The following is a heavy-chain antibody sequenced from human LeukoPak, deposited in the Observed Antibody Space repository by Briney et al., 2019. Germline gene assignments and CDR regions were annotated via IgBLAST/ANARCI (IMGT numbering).Heavy chain of an antibody. J-gene: IGHJ4*02. V-gene: IGHV4-4*02. CDR2: VYHSGST. CDR1: GGSISNSNW. D-gene: IGHD2-2*01. Sequence: PSETLSLTCAVSGGSISNSNWWSWVRQPPGKGLEWIGEVYHSGSTNYSPSLKSRVTISVDRSKNQFSLKLSSVTAADTAVYYCAREGGSVVPAAISDYWGQGTLVTVSS. CDR3: AREGGSVVPAAISDY.